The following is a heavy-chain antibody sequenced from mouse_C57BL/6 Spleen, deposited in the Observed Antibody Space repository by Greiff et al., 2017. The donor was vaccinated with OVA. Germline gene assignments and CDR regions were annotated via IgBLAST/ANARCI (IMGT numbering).Heavy chain of an antibody. CDR1: GYTFTSYW. V-gene: IGHV1-55*01. D-gene: IGHD2-3*01. Sequence: QVQLQQPGAELVKPGASVKMSCKASGYTFTSYWLTWVKQRPGQGLEWIGDIYPGSGSTNYNEKFKSKATLTVDTSSSTAYMQLSSLTSEDSAVYDCARGGYDGYYWFAYWGQGTLVTVSA. J-gene: IGHJ3*01. CDR3: ARGGYDGYYWFAY. CDR2: IYPGSGST.